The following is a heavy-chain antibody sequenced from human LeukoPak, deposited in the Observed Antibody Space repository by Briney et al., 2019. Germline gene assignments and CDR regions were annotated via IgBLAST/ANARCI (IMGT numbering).Heavy chain of an antibody. CDR1: GFTFSSYG. D-gene: IGHD4-17*01. CDR3: ARAKQDSVTLDY. J-gene: IGHJ4*02. Sequence: GGSLRLSCAASGFTFSSYGMHWVRQAPGKGLEWVAVISYDGSNKYYADSVKGRFTISRDNSKNTLYLQMNSLRAEDTAVYYCARAKQDSVTLDYWGQGTLVTVSS. CDR2: ISYDGSNK. V-gene: IGHV3-30*03.